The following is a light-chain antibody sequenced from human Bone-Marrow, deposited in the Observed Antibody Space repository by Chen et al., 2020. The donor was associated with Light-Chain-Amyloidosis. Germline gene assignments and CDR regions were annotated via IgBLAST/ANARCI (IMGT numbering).Light chain of an antibody. CDR3: ASYTTNSLWV. CDR1: STDISADDY. V-gene: IGLV2-14*01. J-gene: IGLJ3*02. Sequence: QSALTQPASASGSPGRSITFSCTGNSTDISADDYVSWYQQHPGKAPKLIIFEVSDRPSGISNRFAGSKSGNTASLTISGLQAEDEADYYCASYTTNSLWVFGGGTKLTVL. CDR2: EVS.